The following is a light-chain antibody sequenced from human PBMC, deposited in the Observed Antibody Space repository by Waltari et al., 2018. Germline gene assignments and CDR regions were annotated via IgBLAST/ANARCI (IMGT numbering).Light chain of an antibody. J-gene: IGLJ1*01. CDR3: SSYAGSNTYI. V-gene: IGLV2-11*01. Sequence: QAAPTQPPSVSGSPGQSVTISCTGTSSDIGYYHAVSWYQQHPGKAPKLMCYEVSKRPSGVSDRFSGSKSGNTASLTISVLQAEDEADYYCSSYAGSNTYIFGAGTRLTVL. CDR2: EVS. CDR1: SSDIGYYHA.